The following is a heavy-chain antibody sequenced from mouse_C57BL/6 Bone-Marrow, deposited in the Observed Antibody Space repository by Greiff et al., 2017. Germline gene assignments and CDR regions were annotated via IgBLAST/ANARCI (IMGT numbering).Heavy chain of an antibody. CDR2: INPNNGGT. V-gene: IGHV1-18*01. D-gene: IGHD2-3*01. Sequence: EVQLQESGPELVKPGASVKIPCKASGYTFTDYNMDWVKQSHGKSLEWIGDINPNNGGTIYNQKFKGKATLTVDKSSSTAYMELRSLTSEDTAVYYCARRRWLLRDFDYWGQGTTLTVSS. CDR1: GYTFTDYN. CDR3: ARRRWLLRDFDY. J-gene: IGHJ2*01.